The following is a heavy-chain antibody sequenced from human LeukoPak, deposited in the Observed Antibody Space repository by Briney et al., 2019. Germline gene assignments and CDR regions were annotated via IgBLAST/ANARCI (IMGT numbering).Heavy chain of an antibody. D-gene: IGHD6-19*01. CDR2: INSDGSST. Sequence: QPGASLRLSCVASGFTFSGYWMHWVRQAPGKGLVWVSRINSDGSSTSYADSVKGRFTISRDNAKNTLYVQMNSLRAEDTAIYYCARAYSSGWYVPGDYWGQGTLVTVSS. J-gene: IGHJ4*02. V-gene: IGHV3-74*01. CDR3: ARAYSSGWYVPGDY. CDR1: GFTFSGYW.